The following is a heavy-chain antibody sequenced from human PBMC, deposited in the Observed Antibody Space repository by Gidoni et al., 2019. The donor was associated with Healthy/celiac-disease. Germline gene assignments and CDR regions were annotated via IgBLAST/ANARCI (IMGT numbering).Heavy chain of an antibody. CDR3: AMGGYSYVRDYYYYGMDV. J-gene: IGHJ6*02. D-gene: IGHD5-18*01. V-gene: IGHV1-69*01. CDR2: IIPIFGTA. CDR1: GCTFSSYS. Sequence: QVQLVPSGAAVKKPGSSVKVSCKASGCTFSSYSLSWVRQAPGQGLEWMGGIIPIFGTANYAQKFQGRVTITEDESTSTAYMELSSLRSEDTAVYYCAMGGYSYVRDYYYYGMDVWGQGTTVTVSS.